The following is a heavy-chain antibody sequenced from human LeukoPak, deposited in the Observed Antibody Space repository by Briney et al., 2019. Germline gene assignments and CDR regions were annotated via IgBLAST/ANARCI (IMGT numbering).Heavy chain of an antibody. D-gene: IGHD1-26*01. Sequence: ASVKVSCKASGYTFTGYYMHWVRQAPGQGLEWMGWINPNSGGTNYAQKFQGRVTMTRDTSISTAYMELSRLRSDDTAVYYCARVSLTSTLVGATVWAHPWFDPWGQGTLVTVSS. J-gene: IGHJ5*02. CDR1: GYTFTGYY. CDR2: INPNSGGT. CDR3: ARVSLTSTLVGATVWAHPWFDP. V-gene: IGHV1-2*02.